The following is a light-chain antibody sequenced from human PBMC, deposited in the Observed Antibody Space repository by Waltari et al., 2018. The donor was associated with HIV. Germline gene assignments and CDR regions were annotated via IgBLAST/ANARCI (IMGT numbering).Light chain of an antibody. CDR3: QQLNSFPLT. J-gene: IGKJ4*01. CDR2: AAS. V-gene: IGKV1-9*01. Sequence: DLQLTQSPFFLSASVGNKVTITCRASQGISSYLAWYQQKPGKAPKLLIYAASNLQSGVPSRFSGSGSGTEFTLTISSLQPEDFATYYCQQLNSFPLTFGGGTKVEIK. CDR1: QGISSY.